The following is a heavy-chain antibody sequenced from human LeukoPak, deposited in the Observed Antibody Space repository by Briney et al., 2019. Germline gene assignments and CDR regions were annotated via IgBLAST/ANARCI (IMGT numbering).Heavy chain of an antibody. J-gene: IGHJ6*02. CDR1: GGSISGYY. V-gene: IGHV4-59*01. CDR3: ARGDGTGYYYYGMDV. D-gene: IGHD3/OR15-3a*01. Sequence: SETLSLTCTVSGGSISGYYWNWIRQPPGKGLEWIGYIHYSGSTNYSPSLKGRVTISVETSKNQFSLKLSSVTAADAAVYYCARGDGTGYYYYGMDVWGQGTTVTVSS. CDR2: IHYSGST.